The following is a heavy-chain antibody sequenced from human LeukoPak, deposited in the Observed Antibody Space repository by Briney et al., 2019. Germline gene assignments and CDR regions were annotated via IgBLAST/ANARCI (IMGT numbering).Heavy chain of an antibody. V-gene: IGHV3-23*01. CDR1: GFTFSSYA. Sequence: PGGSLRLSCAASGFTFSSYAMSWVRQAPGKGLEWVSAISGSVGSTYYADSVKGRFTISRDNSKNTLYLQMNSLRAEDTAVYYCAKDQERDGYNEVNYFDYWGQGTLVTVSS. CDR2: ISGSVGST. J-gene: IGHJ4*02. D-gene: IGHD5-24*01. CDR3: AKDQERDGYNEVNYFDY.